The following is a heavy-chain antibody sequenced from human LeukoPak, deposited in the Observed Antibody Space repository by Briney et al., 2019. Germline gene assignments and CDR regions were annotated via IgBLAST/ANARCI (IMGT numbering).Heavy chain of an antibody. J-gene: IGHJ4*02. V-gene: IGHV4-39*07. D-gene: IGHD3-22*01. CDR2: IYYSGST. CDR3: ARDRRSGYYYGPWDY. CDR1: GGSISSSSYY. Sequence: SETLSLTCTVSGGSISSSSYYWGWIRQPPGKGLEWIESIYYSGSTYYNPSLKSRVTISVDTSKNQFSLKLSSVTAADTAVYYCARDRRSGYYYGPWDYWGQGTLVTVSS.